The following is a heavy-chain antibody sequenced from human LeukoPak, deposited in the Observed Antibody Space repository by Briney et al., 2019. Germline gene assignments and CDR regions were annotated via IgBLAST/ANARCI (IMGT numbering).Heavy chain of an antibody. CDR2: VYYSGST. CDR3: ARDEEYCSSTSCYKGNFDY. V-gene: IGHV4-30-4*01. J-gene: IGHJ4*02. Sequence: SETLSLTCTVSGGSISSGDYYWSWIRQPPGKGLEWIGYVYYSGSTYYNPSLKSRVTISVDTSKNQFSLKLSSVTAADTAVYYCARDEEYCSSTSCYKGNFDYWGQGTLVTVSS. D-gene: IGHD2-2*02. CDR1: GGSISSGDYY.